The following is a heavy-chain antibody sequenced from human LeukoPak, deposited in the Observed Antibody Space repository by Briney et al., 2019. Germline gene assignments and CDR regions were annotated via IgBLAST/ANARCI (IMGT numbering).Heavy chain of an antibody. Sequence: WRSLRLSCAASGFTFSSYGMHWVRQAPGKGLEWVALIWYDGSNKYYADSVKGRFTISRDNSKNTLYLQMNSLRAEDTAVYYCAKGTGHYYYYMDVWGKGPTVTVSS. CDR1: GFTFSSYG. CDR2: IWYDGSNK. CDR3: AKGTGHYYYYMDV. V-gene: IGHV3-33*06. D-gene: IGHD1-14*01. J-gene: IGHJ6*03.